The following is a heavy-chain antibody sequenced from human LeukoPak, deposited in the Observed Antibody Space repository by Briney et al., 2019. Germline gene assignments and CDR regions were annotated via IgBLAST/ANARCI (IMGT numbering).Heavy chain of an antibody. CDR2: INPNSGGT. CDR1: GYTFTGYY. D-gene: IGHD5-12*01. J-gene: IGHJ4*02. CDR3: ARAGGMMEWLRFSSGGAIDY. Sequence: GASVKVSCKASGYTFTGYYMHWVRQAPGQGLEWMGWINPNSGGTNYAQKFQGRVTMTRDTSISTAYMELSRLRSDDTAVYYCARAGGMMEWLRFSSGGAIDYWGQGTLVTVSS. V-gene: IGHV1-2*02.